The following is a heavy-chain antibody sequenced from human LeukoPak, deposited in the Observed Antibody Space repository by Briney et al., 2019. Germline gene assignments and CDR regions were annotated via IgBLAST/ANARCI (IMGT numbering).Heavy chain of an antibody. J-gene: IGHJ6*02. CDR2: INPNSGGT. CDR3: ARAYYDYSDYPYYYYGMDV. CDR1: GYAFTGYY. V-gene: IGHV1-2*02. Sequence: ASVKVSCKASGYAFTGYYMHWVRQAPGQGLEWMGWINPNSGGTNSAQKFQGRVTMTRDTSISTAYMGLSRLRSDDTAVYYCARAYYDYSDYPYYYYGMDVWGQGTTVTVSS. D-gene: IGHD4-11*01.